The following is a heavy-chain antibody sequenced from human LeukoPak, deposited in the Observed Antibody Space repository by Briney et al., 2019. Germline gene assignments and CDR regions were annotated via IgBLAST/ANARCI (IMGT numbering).Heavy chain of an antibody. V-gene: IGHV3-23*01. J-gene: IGHJ4*02. CDR2: ISGSGGST. D-gene: IGHD5-18*01. CDR1: GFTFSSYA. Sequence: GGSLRLSCAASGFTFSSYAMSWVRQAPGKGLGWASAISGSGGSTYYADSVKGRFTISRDNSKNTLYLQMNSLRAEDTAVYYCAKGDTAMPRYFDYWGQGTLVTVSS. CDR3: AKGDTAMPRYFDY.